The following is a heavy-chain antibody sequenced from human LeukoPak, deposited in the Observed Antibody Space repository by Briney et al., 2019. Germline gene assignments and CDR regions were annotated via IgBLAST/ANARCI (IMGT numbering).Heavy chain of an antibody. V-gene: IGHV3-30*02. CDR3: ANSRYEYGEYLHY. Sequence: GGSLRLSCAASGFTFSSYGMHWVRQAPGKGLEWVSFIRYDGSNKYYADSVKGRFTISRDNAKNTLSLQMNSLRAEDTAFYYCANSRYEYGEYLHYWGQGTLVTVSS. D-gene: IGHD4-17*01. CDR1: GFTFSSYG. CDR2: IRYDGSNK. J-gene: IGHJ4*02.